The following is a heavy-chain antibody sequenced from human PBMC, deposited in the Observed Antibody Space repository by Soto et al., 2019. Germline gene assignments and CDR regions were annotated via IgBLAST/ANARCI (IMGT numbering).Heavy chain of an antibody. CDR2: IYYSGST. V-gene: IGHV4-59*02. CDR1: GGSVTSYY. D-gene: IGHD4-4*01. Sequence: PSETLTLTCTVSGGSVTSYYWSWIRQPPGKGMEWIAYIYYSGSTNYNPSLKSRVTVSVDVSKNQFSLTLTSVPAADTAVYYCERGTDYTQIPSYHYGLDVCGQGNPVT. CDR3: ERGTDYTQIPSYHYGLDV. J-gene: IGHJ6*02.